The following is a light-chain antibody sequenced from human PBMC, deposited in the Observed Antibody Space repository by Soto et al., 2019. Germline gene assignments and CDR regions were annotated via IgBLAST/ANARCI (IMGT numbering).Light chain of an antibody. CDR2: DAS. CDR1: QDISNY. Sequence: DIQMTQSPSSLSASVGDRVTITCQASQDISNYLNWYQQKPGKAPKLLIYDASNLETGVPSRFSGSGSGTDFTFTISTLQPEDIATYHCQQYDTVPITFGQGTRLEIK. V-gene: IGKV1-33*01. J-gene: IGKJ5*01. CDR3: QQYDTVPIT.